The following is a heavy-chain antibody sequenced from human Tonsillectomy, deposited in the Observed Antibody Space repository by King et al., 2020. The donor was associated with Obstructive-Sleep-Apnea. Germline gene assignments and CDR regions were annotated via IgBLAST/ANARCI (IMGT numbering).Heavy chain of an antibody. V-gene: IGHV3-48*04. CDR3: AALGPIVNRDAFDI. CDR1: GFTFSTYS. J-gene: IGHJ3*02. D-gene: IGHD1-26*01. CDR2: ISSSSSTI. Sequence: EVQLVESGGGLVQSGGSLRLSCVASGFTFSTYSINWVRQAPGKGLEWVSYISSSSSTIYYADSVKGRFTISRDNAKNSLYLQMNSLRAEDTAVYYCAALGPIVNRDAFDIWGQGTMVTVSS.